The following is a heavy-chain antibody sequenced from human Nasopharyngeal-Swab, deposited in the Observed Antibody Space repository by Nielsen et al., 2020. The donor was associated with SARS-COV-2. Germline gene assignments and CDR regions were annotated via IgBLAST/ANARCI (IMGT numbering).Heavy chain of an antibody. V-gene: IGHV1-24*01. J-gene: IGHJ4*02. Sequence: ASVKVSRKVSGYTLTELSMHWVRQAPGKGLEWMGGFDPEDGETIYAQKFQGRVTMTEDTSTDTAYMELSSLRSEDTAVYYCATERHYYDSSGYYSDYWGQGTLVTVSS. CDR2: FDPEDGET. CDR1: GYTLTELS. CDR3: ATERHYYDSSGYYSDY. D-gene: IGHD3-22*01.